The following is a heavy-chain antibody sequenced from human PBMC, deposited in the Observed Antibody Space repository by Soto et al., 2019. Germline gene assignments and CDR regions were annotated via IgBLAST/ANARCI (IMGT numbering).Heavy chain of an antibody. CDR1: GYTFIHYG. D-gene: IGHD3-3*01. CDR3: ARGLGDYDFWSAQSPPYYMDV. J-gene: IGHJ6*03. V-gene: IGHV1-18*01. Sequence: ASLKVSCKASGYTFIHYGITWVRQAPGQGLEWMGWINPYNGNTDYAQKLQGRVTMTTDTSTTTAYMELRSLRSDDTAVYYCARGLGDYDFWSAQSPPYYMDVWGKGTTVNVSS. CDR2: INPYNGNT.